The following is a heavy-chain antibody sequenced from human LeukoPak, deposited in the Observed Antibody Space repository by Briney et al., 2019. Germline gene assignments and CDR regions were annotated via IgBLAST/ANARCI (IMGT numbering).Heavy chain of an antibody. Sequence: GGSLRLSCAASGFTFSSYSMNWVRQAPGKGLEWVSSISSSSSYIYYADSVKGRFTISRDNAKNSLYLQMNSLRAEDTAVYYCARDQVGELFRGNAFDIWGQGTMVTVSS. J-gene: IGHJ3*02. D-gene: IGHD1-7*01. CDR2: ISSSSSYI. V-gene: IGHV3-21*01. CDR1: GFTFSSYS. CDR3: ARDQVGELFRGNAFDI.